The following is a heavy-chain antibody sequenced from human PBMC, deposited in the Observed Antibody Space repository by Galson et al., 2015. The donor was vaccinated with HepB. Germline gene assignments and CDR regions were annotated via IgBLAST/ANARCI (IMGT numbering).Heavy chain of an antibody. CDR2: ISSSSGTI. V-gene: IGHV3-48*04. D-gene: IGHD1-26*01. J-gene: IGHJ6*02. CDR1: GFTFSSYS. CDR3: ARDFGSDRGVDYYYGMDV. Sequence: SLRLSCAASGFTFSSYSMNWVRQAPGKGLEWVSNISSSSGTIYYADSVKGRFTISRDNAKNSVYLQMNSLRAEDTAVYYCARDFGSDRGVDYYYGMDVWGQGTTVTVSS.